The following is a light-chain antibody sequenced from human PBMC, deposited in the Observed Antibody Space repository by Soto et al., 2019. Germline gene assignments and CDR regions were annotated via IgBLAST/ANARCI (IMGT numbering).Light chain of an antibody. Sequence: DIVMTQSPDCLAVSLGERATIDCKSSQSVLYSSNNKNYLAWYQQKPGQPPKLLIYWASTRESGVPDRFSGSGSGTDFTLPISSLQAEDVAVYYCQQYYSTPLTFGQGTKVEIK. CDR1: QSVLYSSNNKNY. V-gene: IGKV4-1*01. CDR2: WAS. CDR3: QQYYSTPLT. J-gene: IGKJ1*01.